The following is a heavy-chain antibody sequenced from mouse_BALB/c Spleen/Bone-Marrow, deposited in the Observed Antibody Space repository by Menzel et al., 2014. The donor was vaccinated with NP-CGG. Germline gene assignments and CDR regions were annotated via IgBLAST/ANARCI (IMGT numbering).Heavy chain of an antibody. J-gene: IGHJ1*01. CDR3: ARSLYGYDWYFDV. D-gene: IGHD2-2*01. CDR2: INPNNDGT. Sequence: VQLQQSGPDLVKPGASVKMSCKASGYIFTSYVMHWVKQKPGQGLEWIGNINPNNDGTKYNEKFKGKATLTSDKSSSTAYMELSSLTSEDSAVYYCARSLYGYDWYFDVWGATTTVAISS. CDR1: GYIFTSYV. V-gene: IGHV1-14*01.